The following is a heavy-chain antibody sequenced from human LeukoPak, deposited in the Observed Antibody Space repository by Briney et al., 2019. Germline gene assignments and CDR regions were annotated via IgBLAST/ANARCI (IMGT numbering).Heavy chain of an antibody. CDR3: ATGNVVVYHSSSWEFDY. CDR1: GGTFSSYA. V-gene: IGHV1-24*01. Sequence: ASVKVSCKASGGTFSSYAISWVRQAPGKGLEWMGGFDPEDGETIYAQKFQGRVTMTEDTSTDTAYMELSSLRSEDTAVYYCATGNVVVYHSSSWEFDYWGQGTLVTVSS. D-gene: IGHD6-13*01. J-gene: IGHJ4*02. CDR2: FDPEDGET.